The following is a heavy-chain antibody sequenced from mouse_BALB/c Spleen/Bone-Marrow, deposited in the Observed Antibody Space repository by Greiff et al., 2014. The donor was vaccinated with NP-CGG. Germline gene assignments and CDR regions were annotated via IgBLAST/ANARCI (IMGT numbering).Heavy chain of an antibody. Sequence: VQLQQPGAELVKPGASVKLSCTASGFNFTDSYMHWVKQRPEQGLEWIGRIDPANGSTNYDQKFKGKATLTADTSSSTAYLQLSSLTSEDAAVYYCAAYYDGSSWGFAYWGQGTLVTVSA. D-gene: IGHD1-1*01. J-gene: IGHJ3*01. CDR2: IDPANGST. CDR1: GFNFTDSY. CDR3: AAYYDGSSWGFAY. V-gene: IGHV14-3*02.